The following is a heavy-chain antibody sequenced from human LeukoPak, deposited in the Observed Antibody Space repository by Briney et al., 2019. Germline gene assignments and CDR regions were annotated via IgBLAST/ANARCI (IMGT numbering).Heavy chain of an antibody. CDR2: INSDGSST. CDR1: GFTFSNYW. J-gene: IGHJ4*02. D-gene: IGHD4-17*01. CDR3: AREATVTIRMYYFDY. V-gene: IGHV3-74*01. Sequence: GGSLRLSCAASGFTFSNYWIHWVRQAPGKGLVWVSRINSDGSSTSYADSVKGRFTISRDNAKNSLYLQMNSLRAEDTAVYYCAREATVTIRMYYFDYWGQGTLVTVSS.